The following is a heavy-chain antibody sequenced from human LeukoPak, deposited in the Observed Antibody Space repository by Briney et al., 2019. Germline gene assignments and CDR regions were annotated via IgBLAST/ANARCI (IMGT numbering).Heavy chain of an antibody. CDR2: INHSGST. CDR3: ARDLVTVTKGFDI. J-gene: IGHJ3*02. CDR1: GGSFSGYY. V-gene: IGHV4-34*01. D-gene: IGHD4-17*01. Sequence: SETLSLTCAVYGGSFSGYYWSWIRQPPGKGLEWIGEINHSGSTNYNPSLKSRVTISIDTSKNQFSLKLRSVTAADTAVYYCARDLVTVTKGFDIWGQGTMVSVSS.